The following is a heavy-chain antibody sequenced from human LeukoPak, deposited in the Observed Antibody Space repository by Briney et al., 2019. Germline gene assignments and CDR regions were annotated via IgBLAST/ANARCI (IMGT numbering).Heavy chain of an antibody. D-gene: IGHD5-24*01. V-gene: IGHV3-30*04. J-gene: IGHJ4*02. CDR1: GFTFSGYA. CDR3: ARARRWIQLDFDY. CDR2: ISYDGSNK. Sequence: PGGSLRHSCAASGFTFSGYAMNWVRQAPGKGLEWVALISYDGSNKYYADSVKGRFTISRDNSRDTVYLQMNGLRADDTAVYYCARARRWIQLDFDYWVQGTLVTVSS.